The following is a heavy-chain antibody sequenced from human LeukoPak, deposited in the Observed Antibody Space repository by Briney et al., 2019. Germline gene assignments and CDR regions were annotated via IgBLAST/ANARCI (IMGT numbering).Heavy chain of an antibody. J-gene: IGHJ4*02. CDR3: ARDLEEYSNSPAGVDY. D-gene: IGHD4-11*01. Sequence: GGSLRLSCAASGFTFSSYSMNWVRQAPGKGLEWVSSISSSSSYIYYADSVKGRFTISRDNAKNSLYLQMNSLRAEDTAVYYCARDLEEYSNSPAGVDYWGQGTLVTVSS. V-gene: IGHV3-21*01. CDR1: GFTFSSYS. CDR2: ISSSSSYI.